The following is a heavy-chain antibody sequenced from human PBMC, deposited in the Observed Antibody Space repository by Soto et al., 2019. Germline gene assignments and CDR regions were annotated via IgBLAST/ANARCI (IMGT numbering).Heavy chain of an antibody. CDR2: IYSGGNT. CDR1: GFTVSSNY. V-gene: IGHV3-53*02. J-gene: IGHJ4*02. Sequence: EVQLVETGGGLIQPGGSLRLSCAASGFTVSSNYMSWVRQAPGKGLEWVSVIYSGGNTYYADSVKGRFTISRDNSKNTLYLQMNRLRAEDTDVYYCAREISSGWFFDYWGQGTLVTVSS. D-gene: IGHD6-19*01. CDR3: AREISSGWFFDY.